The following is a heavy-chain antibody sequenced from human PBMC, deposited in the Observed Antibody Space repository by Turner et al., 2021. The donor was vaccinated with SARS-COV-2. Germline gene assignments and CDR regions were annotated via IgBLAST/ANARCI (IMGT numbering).Heavy chain of an antibody. D-gene: IGHD3-22*01. CDR2: SSGSGGST. CDR3: AKAWRIVVLIHFDY. CDR1: GFTFSSDA. V-gene: IGHV3-23*01. Sequence: EVQLLESGGGLVQPGGSLGLSCAASGFTFSSDAMSWVRQAPGKGLEWVSGSSGSGGSTYYADSVKGRFTISRDNSKNTLYLQMNSLRAEDTAVYYCAKAWRIVVLIHFDYWGQGTLVTVSS. J-gene: IGHJ4*02.